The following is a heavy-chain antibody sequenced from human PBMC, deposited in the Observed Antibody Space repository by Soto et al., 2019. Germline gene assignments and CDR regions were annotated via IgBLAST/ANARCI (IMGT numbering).Heavy chain of an antibody. CDR3: ANLVIWELPTGGGMDV. V-gene: IGHV3-30*18. CDR1: GFTFSDYA. CDR2: ISSDGSSK. J-gene: IGHJ6*02. D-gene: IGHD2-21*01. Sequence: QVQLVESGGAVVQPRRSLTLSCVVSGFTFSDYAMHWVRQAPGKGLEWVALISSDGSSKFYAESVKGRFTISRDNSKNTLSLQINRLRDEDTGGYYCANLVIWELPTGGGMDVWGQGTAVTVSS.